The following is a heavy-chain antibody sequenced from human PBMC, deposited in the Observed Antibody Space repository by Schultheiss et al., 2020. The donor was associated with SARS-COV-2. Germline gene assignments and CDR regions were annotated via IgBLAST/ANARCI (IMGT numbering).Heavy chain of an antibody. Sequence: SETLSLTCTVSGGSISSYYWSWIRQPPGKGLEWIGYIYYSRSTNYNPSLKSRVTISVDTSKNQFSLKLSSVTAADTAVYYCARYSKPGIAVAGPDYWGQGTLVTVSS. CDR3: ARYSKPGIAVAGPDY. D-gene: IGHD6-19*01. V-gene: IGHV4-59*01. CDR2: IYYSRST. CDR1: GGSISSYY. J-gene: IGHJ4*02.